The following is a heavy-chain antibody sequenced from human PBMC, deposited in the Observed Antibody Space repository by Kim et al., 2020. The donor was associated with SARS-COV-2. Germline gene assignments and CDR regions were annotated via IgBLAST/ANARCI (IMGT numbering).Heavy chain of an antibody. CDR1: GFTFSSYA. D-gene: IGHD3-10*01. CDR3: AREIGALLWFGSEHDYGMDV. Sequence: GGSLRLSCAASGFTFSSYAMHWVRQAPGKVLEWVAVISYDGSNKYYADSVKGRFTISRDNSKNTLYLQMNSLRAEDTAVYYCAREIGALLWFGSEHDYGMDVWGQGTTVTVSS. J-gene: IGHJ6*02. V-gene: IGHV3-30*04. CDR2: ISYDGSNK.